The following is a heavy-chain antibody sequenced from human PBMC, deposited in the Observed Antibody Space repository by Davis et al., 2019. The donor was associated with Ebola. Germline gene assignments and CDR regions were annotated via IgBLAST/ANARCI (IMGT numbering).Heavy chain of an antibody. CDR1: GYTFTAYY. D-gene: IGHD3-10*02. Sequence: AASVKVSCKASGYTFTAYYMHWVRQAPGQGLEWMGRINANTGGTNYAQNFQGRITITRDTSITTAYMELSRLKSDDTAVYYCARVSGPGTIFPVGDAFDIWGQGTLVTVSS. J-gene: IGHJ3*02. V-gene: IGHV1-2*06. CDR3: ARVSGPGTIFPVGDAFDI. CDR2: INANTGGT.